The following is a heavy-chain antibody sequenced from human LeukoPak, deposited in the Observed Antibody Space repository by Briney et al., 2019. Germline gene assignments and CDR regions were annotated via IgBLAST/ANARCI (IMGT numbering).Heavy chain of an antibody. CDR2: ISSSSSYI. D-gene: IGHD6-6*01. Sequence: GGSLRLSCAASGFTFSSYSMNWVRQAPGRGLEWVSSISSSSSYIYYADSVKGRFTISRDNAKNSLYLQMNSLRAEDTAVYSCARARRPYSSSDAFDIWGQGTMVTVSS. J-gene: IGHJ3*02. V-gene: IGHV3-21*01. CDR3: ARARRPYSSSDAFDI. CDR1: GFTFSSYS.